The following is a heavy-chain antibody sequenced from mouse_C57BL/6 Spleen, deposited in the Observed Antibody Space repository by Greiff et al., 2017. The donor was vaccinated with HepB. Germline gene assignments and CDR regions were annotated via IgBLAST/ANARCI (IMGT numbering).Heavy chain of an antibody. V-gene: IGHV1-78*01. D-gene: IGHD3-2*02. CDR2: IYPRDGST. Sequence: VQLQQSDAELVKPGASVKISCKVSGYTFTDHTIHWMKQSPEQGLEWIGYIYPRDGSTKYNEKFKGKATLTADKSSSTAYMQLNSLTSEDSAVYFCARWLLIEDSSGYYFDYWGQGTTLTVSS. CDR3: ARWLLIEDSSGYYFDY. J-gene: IGHJ2*01. CDR1: GYTFTDHT.